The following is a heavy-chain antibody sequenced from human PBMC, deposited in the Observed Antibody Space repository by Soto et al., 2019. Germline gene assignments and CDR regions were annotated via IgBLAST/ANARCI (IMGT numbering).Heavy chain of an antibody. CDR3: AREQNSSGYYPTHAFDI. Sequence: GASVKVSCKASGYTFTSYYMHWVRQAPGQGLEWMGIINPSGGSTSYAQKFQGRVTMTRDTSTSTVYMELSSLRSEDTAVYFCAREQNSSGYYPTHAFDIWGQGTMVTVSS. J-gene: IGHJ3*02. D-gene: IGHD3-22*01. CDR2: INPSGGST. CDR1: GYTFTSYY. V-gene: IGHV1-46*03.